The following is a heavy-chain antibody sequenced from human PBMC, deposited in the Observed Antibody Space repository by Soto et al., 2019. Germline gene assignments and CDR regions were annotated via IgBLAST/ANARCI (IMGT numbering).Heavy chain of an antibody. J-gene: IGHJ6*03. CDR2: IWYEGTTK. V-gene: IGHV3-30*02. CDR1: GFSLSNYG. D-gene: IGHD2-2*01. Sequence: PGGSLRLSCVASGFSLSNYGMHWVRQAPGKGLEWIALIWYEGTTKYSTDSMKGRFSISRDESKNTLYLEMNSLRAEDTAVYYCAKDLRYCSSTSCYPYNYMDVWGKGTTVTVSS. CDR3: AKDLRYCSSTSCYPYNYMDV.